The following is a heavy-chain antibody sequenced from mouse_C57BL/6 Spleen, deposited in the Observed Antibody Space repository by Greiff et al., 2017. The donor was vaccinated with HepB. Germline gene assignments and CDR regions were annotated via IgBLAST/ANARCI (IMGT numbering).Heavy chain of an antibody. CDR2: IYPGSGST. Sequence: QVQLQQSGAELVKPGASVKMSCKASGYTFTSYWITWVKQRPGQGLEWIGDIYPGSGSTNYNEKFKSKATLTVDTSSSTAYMQLSSLTSEDSAVYYCARDYYYGSSQAWFAYWGQGTLVTVSA. CDR3: ARDYYYGSSQAWFAY. J-gene: IGHJ3*01. V-gene: IGHV1-55*01. D-gene: IGHD1-1*01. CDR1: GYTFTSYW.